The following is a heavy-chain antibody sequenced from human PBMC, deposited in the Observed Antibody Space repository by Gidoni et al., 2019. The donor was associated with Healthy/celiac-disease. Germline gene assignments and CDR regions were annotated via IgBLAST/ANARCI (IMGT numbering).Heavy chain of an antibody. Sequence: QVQLVESGGGVVQPGRSLRLSCAASGFTFSSYGMHWVRQAPGKGPEWVAIISYDGSNKYYADAVKGRFTISRDNSKNTLYLQMNSLRAEDTAVYYCAKGDSSSWYLWDYWGQGTLVTVSS. CDR3: AKGDSSSWYLWDY. CDR2: ISYDGSNK. D-gene: IGHD6-13*01. J-gene: IGHJ4*02. CDR1: GFTFSSYG. V-gene: IGHV3-30*18.